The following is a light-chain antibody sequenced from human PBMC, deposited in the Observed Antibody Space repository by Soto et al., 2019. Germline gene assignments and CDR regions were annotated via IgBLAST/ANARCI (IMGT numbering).Light chain of an antibody. CDR1: SSNIGAGYD. Sequence: QSVLTQPPSVSGAPGQRVTISCTGSSSNIGAGYDVHWYHQLPGTAPKLLIYGNSNRPSGVPDRFSGSKSGTSASPVITGLQAEDEADYYCQSYDSSLSGVVFGGGTKLTVL. J-gene: IGLJ2*01. CDR2: GNS. V-gene: IGLV1-40*01. CDR3: QSYDSSLSGVV.